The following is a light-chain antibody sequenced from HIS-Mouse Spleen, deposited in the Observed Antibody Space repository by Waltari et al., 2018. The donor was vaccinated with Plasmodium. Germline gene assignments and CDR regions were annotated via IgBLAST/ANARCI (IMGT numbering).Light chain of an antibody. V-gene: IGKV1-13*02. Sequence: AIQLTQSPSSLSASVGDRVTITCRASQGISSALAWYQQKPGKAPKLLLYDASSVESGVPSRFSGSGSWTDFTLTISSLQPEDFATYYCQQFNSYPQGTFGQGTRLEIK. J-gene: IGKJ5*01. CDR1: QGISSA. CDR2: DAS. CDR3: QQFNSYPQGT.